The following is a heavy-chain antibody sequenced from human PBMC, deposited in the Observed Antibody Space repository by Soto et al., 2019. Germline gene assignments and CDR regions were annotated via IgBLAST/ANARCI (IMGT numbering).Heavy chain of an antibody. D-gene: IGHD6-19*01. CDR3: ARMALGSGWYVGSYQYYAMDV. V-gene: IGHV3-7*03. CDR1: EFSFKNYW. Sequence: HPGGSLRLSCAASEFSFKNYWMSWVRQAPGKGLEWVANIKQDGSETYYVDSVRGRFAISRDNAQNSLYLQMNSLRADDTAVYYCARMALGSGWYVGSYQYYAMDVWGQGTTVTVSS. CDR2: IKQDGSET. J-gene: IGHJ6*02.